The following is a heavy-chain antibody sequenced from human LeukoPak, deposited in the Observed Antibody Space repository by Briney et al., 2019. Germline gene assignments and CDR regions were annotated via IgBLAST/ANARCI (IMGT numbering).Heavy chain of an antibody. D-gene: IGHD3-3*01. J-gene: IGHJ5*02. CDR3: AREAVTIFGVVRTQTTKLPHRFDP. CDR2: IIPIFGTA. Sequence: SVKVSCKASGGTFSSYAISWVRQAPGQGLEWMGGIIPIFGTANYAQKFQGRVTITADKSTSTAYMELSSLRSEDTAVYYCAREAVTIFGVVRTQTTKLPHRFDPWGQGTLVTVSS. V-gene: IGHV1-69*06. CDR1: GGTFSSYA.